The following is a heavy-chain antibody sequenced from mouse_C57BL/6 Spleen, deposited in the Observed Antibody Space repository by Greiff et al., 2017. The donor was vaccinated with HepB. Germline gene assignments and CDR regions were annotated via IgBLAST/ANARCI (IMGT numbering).Heavy chain of an antibody. CDR1: GYTFTDYN. V-gene: IGHV1-22*01. Sequence: VQLKESGPELVKPGASVKMSCKASGYTFTDYNMHWVKQSHGKSLEWIGYINPNNGGTSYNQKFKGKATLTVNKSSSTAYMELRSLTSEDSAVYYCARNYGSRWYFDVWGTGTTVTVSS. J-gene: IGHJ1*03. CDR2: INPNNGGT. CDR3: ARNYGSRWYFDV. D-gene: IGHD1-1*01.